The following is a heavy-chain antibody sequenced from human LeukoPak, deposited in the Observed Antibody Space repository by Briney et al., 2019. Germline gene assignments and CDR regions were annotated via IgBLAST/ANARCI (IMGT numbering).Heavy chain of an antibody. CDR3: ARENLYPRHFWSGYYANPYYGMDV. CDR1: GFTFSSYA. CDR2: ISYDGSNK. D-gene: IGHD3-3*02. J-gene: IGHJ6*02. V-gene: IGHV3-30-3*01. Sequence: GGSLRLSCAASGFTFSSYAMHWVRQAPGKGLEWVAVISYDGSNKYYADSVKGRFTISRDNSKNTLCLQMNSLRAEDTAVYYCARENLYPRHFWSGYYANPYYGMDVWGQGTTVTVSS.